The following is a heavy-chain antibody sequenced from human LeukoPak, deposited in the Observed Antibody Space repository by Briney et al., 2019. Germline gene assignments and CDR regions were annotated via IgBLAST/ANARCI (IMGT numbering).Heavy chain of an antibody. V-gene: IGHV1-69*13. CDR3: ARVAGYDILTGGGFDY. J-gene: IGHJ4*02. CDR1: GGTFSSYA. Sequence: SVKVSCKASGGTFSSYAISWVRQAPGQGLEWMGGIIPIFGTANYAQKFQGRVTITADESTSTAYMELSSLRSEDTAVYYCARVAGYDILTGGGFDYWGQGTLVTVSS. CDR2: IIPIFGTA. D-gene: IGHD3-9*01.